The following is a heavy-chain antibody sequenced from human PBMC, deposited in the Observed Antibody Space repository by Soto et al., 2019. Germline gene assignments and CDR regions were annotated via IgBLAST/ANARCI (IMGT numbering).Heavy chain of an antibody. CDR3: ARPFIAARPGGWFDP. V-gene: IGHV1-69*12. J-gene: IGHJ5*02. Sequence: QVQLVQSGAEVKKPGSSVKVSCKASGGTFSSYAISWVRQSPGQGLEWMGGIIPIFGTANYAQKFQGRVTITADESTSTAYMELSSLRSEATAVYYGARPFIAARPGGWFDPWGQGTLVTVSS. D-gene: IGHD6-6*01. CDR2: IIPIFGTA. CDR1: GGTFSSYA.